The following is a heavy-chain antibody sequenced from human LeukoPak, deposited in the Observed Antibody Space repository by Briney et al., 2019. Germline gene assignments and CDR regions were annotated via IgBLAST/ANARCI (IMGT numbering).Heavy chain of an antibody. Sequence: SETLSLTCTVSGGSISSYYWSWLRQPPGKGLEWIGYIYYSGSTNYNPSLKSRVTISVDTSKNQFSLKLSSVTAADTAVYYCARVGVRGVTVYYFDYWGQGTLVTVSS. CDR3: ARVGVRGVTVYYFDY. V-gene: IGHV4-59*12. J-gene: IGHJ4*02. D-gene: IGHD3-10*01. CDR1: GGSISSYY. CDR2: IYYSGST.